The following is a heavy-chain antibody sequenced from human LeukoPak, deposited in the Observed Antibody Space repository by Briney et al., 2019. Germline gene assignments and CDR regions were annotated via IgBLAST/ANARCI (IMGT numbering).Heavy chain of an antibody. CDR3: ARGYYYDSSGYYEVFDY. CDR1: GFTFSNYA. CDR2: IGGSGDST. D-gene: IGHD3-22*01. V-gene: IGHV3-23*01. J-gene: IGHJ4*02. Sequence: GGSLRLSCAASGFTFSNYAMNWVRQAPGKGLEWVSTIGGSGDSTYYADSVKGRFTISRDNSRNTLYLQMNSLRAEDTAVYYCARGYYYDSSGYYEVFDYWGQGTLVTVSS.